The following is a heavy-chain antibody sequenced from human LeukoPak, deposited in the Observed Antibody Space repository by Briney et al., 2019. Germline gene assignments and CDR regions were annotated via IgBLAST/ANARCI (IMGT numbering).Heavy chain of an antibody. Sequence: SETLSLTCTVSGGSISSSSYYWGWIRQPPGKGLEWIGSIYYSGSTYYNPSLKSRVTISVDTSKNQFSLKLSSVTAADTAVYYCARAKIAVAHYYYYMDVWGKGTTVTISS. J-gene: IGHJ6*03. CDR1: GGSISSSSYY. V-gene: IGHV4-39*01. CDR2: IYYSGST. D-gene: IGHD6-19*01. CDR3: ARAKIAVAHYYYYMDV.